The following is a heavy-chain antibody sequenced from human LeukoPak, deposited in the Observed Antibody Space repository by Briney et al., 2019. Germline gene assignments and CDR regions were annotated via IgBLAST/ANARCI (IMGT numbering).Heavy chain of an antibody. CDR2: ISRSCGST. CDR3: AKDSESYCTNGVCYVDAFDI. CDR1: GFTFSSYA. Sequence: PGGSLRLSCAASGFTFSSYAMSWVRQAPGKGREWVSAISRSCGSTYYADSVKGRFTISRDNSKNTLYLQMNSLRAEDTAVYYCAKDSESYCTNGVCYVDAFDIWGEARMVTVSS. J-gene: IGHJ3*02. D-gene: IGHD2-8*01. V-gene: IGHV3-23*01.